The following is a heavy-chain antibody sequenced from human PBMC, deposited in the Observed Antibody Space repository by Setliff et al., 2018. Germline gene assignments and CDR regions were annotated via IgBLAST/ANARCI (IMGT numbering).Heavy chain of an antibody. Sequence: ASVKVSCKASGYTFTGYYMHWVRQAPGQGLEWMGRINPNSGGTNYAQKVQGRVTMTRDTSISTAYMELSRLRSDDTAVYYCARDYYYYDSSGYYYANWYFDLWGRGTLVTVSS. D-gene: IGHD3-22*01. CDR3: ARDYYYYDSSGYYYANWYFDL. J-gene: IGHJ2*01. CDR2: INPNSGGT. V-gene: IGHV1-2*06. CDR1: GYTFTGYY.